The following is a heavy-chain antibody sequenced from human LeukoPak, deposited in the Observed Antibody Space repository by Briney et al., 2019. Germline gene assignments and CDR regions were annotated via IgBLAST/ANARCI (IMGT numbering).Heavy chain of an antibody. CDR3: TRGTAVAGTDY. CDR1: GFTFRGYW. J-gene: IGHJ4*02. V-gene: IGHV3-74*01. CDR2: INSDGSST. Sequence: PGGSLRLSCAASGFTFRGYWMHWVRQAPGKGLVWVSRINSDGSSTSYADSVKGRFTISRDNAKNTLYLQMNSLRDEDTAVYYCTRGTAVAGTDYWGQGILVTVSS. D-gene: IGHD6-19*01.